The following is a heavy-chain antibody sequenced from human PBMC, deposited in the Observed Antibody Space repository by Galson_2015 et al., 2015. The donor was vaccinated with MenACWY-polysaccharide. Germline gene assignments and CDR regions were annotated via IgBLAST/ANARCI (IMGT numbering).Heavy chain of an antibody. Sequence: SLRLSCAASGFTFSSYEMNWVRQAPGKGLEWVSYISSSGSTIYYADSVKGRFTISRDNAKNSLYLQMNSLRAEDTAVYYCARLTSIGSYFDYWGQGTLVTVSS. V-gene: IGHV3-48*03. D-gene: IGHD2/OR15-2a*01. J-gene: IGHJ4*02. CDR1: GFTFSSYE. CDR2: ISSSGSTI. CDR3: ARLTSIGSYFDY.